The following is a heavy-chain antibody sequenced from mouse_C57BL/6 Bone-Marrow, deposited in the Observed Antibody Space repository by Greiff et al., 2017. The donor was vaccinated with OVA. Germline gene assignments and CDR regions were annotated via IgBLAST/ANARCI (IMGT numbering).Heavy chain of an antibody. V-gene: IGHV3-6*01. CDR3: ARGGLPWFAY. CDR1: GYSITSGYY. J-gene: IGHJ3*01. Sequence: EVKLMESGPGLVKPSQSLSLTCSVTGYSITSGYYWNWIRQFPGNKLEWMGYISYDGSNNYNPSLKNRSSITRDTSKNQFFLKLNSVTTEDTATYYCARGGLPWFAYWGQGTLVTVSA. CDR2: ISYDGSN. D-gene: IGHD2-4*01.